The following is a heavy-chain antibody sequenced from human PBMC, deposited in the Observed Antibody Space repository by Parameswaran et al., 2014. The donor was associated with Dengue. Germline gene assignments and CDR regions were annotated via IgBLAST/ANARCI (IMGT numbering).Heavy chain of an antibody. D-gene: IGHD1-14*01. V-gene: IGHV4-59*01. Sequence: RWIRQPPGKGLEWIGYIYYSGSTNYNPSLKSRVTISVDTSKNQFSLKLSSVTAADTAVYYCARGNVEPRYYYYYHMDVWGKGTTVTVSS. J-gene: IGHJ6*03. CDR3: ARGNVEPRYYYYYHMDV. CDR2: IYYSGST.